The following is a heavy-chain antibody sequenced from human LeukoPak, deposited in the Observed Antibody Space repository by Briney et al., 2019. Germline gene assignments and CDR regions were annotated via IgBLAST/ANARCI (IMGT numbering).Heavy chain of an antibody. CDR3: ARDDDVWFFDAFDI. CDR1: GYTFTSYA. J-gene: IGHJ3*02. CDR2: INTNTGNP. V-gene: IGHV7-4-1*02. D-gene: IGHD2-21*01. Sequence: VASVKVSCKASGYTFTSYAMNWVRQAPGQGLEWMGWINTNTGNPTYAQGFTGRFVFSLDTSVSTAYPQISSLKAEDTAVYYCARDDDVWFFDAFDIWGQGTMVTVSS.